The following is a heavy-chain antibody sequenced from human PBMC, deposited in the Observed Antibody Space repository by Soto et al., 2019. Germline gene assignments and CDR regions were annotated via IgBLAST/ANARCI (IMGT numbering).Heavy chain of an antibody. CDR2: IYYSGST. CDR1: GGSISSSSYY. Sequence: SETLSLTCTVSGGSISSSSYYWGWIRQPPGKGLEWIGSIYYSGSTYYNPSLKSRVTISVDTSKNQFSLKLSSVTAADTAVYYCARHGGGQQLVIDAIDYWGQGTLVTVSS. D-gene: IGHD6-13*01. V-gene: IGHV4-39*01. CDR3: ARHGGGQQLVIDAIDY. J-gene: IGHJ4*02.